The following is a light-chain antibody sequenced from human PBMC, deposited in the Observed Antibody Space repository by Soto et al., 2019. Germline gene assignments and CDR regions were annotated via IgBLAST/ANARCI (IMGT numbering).Light chain of an antibody. CDR1: QSVNAN. Sequence: EVVMTQSPATLSVSPGERATLSCRASQSVNANLAWYQQKPGQAPRLLIHGASNRATGIPARFSGSGFGTEFILTISSLQSEDFAVYYCQQYNTWPWTLGQGTKVEI. V-gene: IGKV3-15*01. CDR2: GAS. J-gene: IGKJ1*01. CDR3: QQYNTWPWT.